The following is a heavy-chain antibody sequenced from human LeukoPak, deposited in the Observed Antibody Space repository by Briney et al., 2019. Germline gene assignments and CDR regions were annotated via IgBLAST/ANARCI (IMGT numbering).Heavy chain of an antibody. V-gene: IGHV3-23*01. J-gene: IGHJ4*02. CDR1: GFTFSSYA. Sequence: PGGSLRLSCAASGFTFSSYAMSWVRQAPGKGLEWVSAISGSGGSTYYADSVKGRFTISRDNSKNTLYLQMNSLRAEDTAVYYCAKDVDSSGWYDELDYWGQGTLVTVSS. CDR3: AKDVDSSGWYDELDY. CDR2: ISGSGGST. D-gene: IGHD6-19*01.